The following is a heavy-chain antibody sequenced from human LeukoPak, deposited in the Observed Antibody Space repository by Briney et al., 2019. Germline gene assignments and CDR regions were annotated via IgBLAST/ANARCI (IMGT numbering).Heavy chain of an antibody. V-gene: IGHV1-18*01. D-gene: IGHD3-3*01. CDR2: ISAYNGNT. Sequence: ASVKVSCKASGYTFTSYGISWVRQAPGQGLEWMGWISAYNGNTNYAQKLQGRVTMTTDTSTSTAYMELRSLRSDDTAVYYCARDRYDFWSGYYQAPDYWGQGTLVTVSS. CDR1: GYTFTSYG. CDR3: ARDRYDFWSGYYQAPDY. J-gene: IGHJ4*02.